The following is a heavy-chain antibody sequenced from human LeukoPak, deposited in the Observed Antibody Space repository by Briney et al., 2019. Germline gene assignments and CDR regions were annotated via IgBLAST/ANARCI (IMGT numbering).Heavy chain of an antibody. CDR1: GFTVSSNY. CDR3: AAGSGAHIGSDY. Sequence: PGGSLRLSCAAFGFTVSSNYMSWVRQAPGKGLEWVSVIYSGGSTYYADSVKGRFTISRDNSKNTLYLQMNSLRAEDTAVYYCAAGSGAHIGSDYWGQGTLVTVSS. D-gene: IGHD3-10*01. CDR2: IYSGGST. V-gene: IGHV3-53*01. J-gene: IGHJ4*02.